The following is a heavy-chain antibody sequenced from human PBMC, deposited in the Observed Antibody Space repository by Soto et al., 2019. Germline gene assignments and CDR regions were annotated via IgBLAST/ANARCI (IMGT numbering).Heavy chain of an antibody. D-gene: IGHD2-15*01. Sequence: QVQLVESGGGVVQPGRSLRLSCAASGFTFRNYAMHWVRQAPGKGLECVAVISYDGGNKFYRDYVKGRFTISRDNSKNTLYLQINSLRYEATAVYYCARGDREDIAVVLGVRPGEYGVDVWGQGTTVPV. CDR1: GFTFRNYA. J-gene: IGHJ6*02. CDR2: ISYDGGNK. V-gene: IGHV3-30-3*01. CDR3: ARGDREDIAVVLGVRPGEYGVDV.